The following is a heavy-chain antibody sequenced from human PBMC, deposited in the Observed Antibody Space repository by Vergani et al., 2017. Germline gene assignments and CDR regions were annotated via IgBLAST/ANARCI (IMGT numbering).Heavy chain of an antibody. CDR2: IIPIFGTA. D-gene: IGHD1-14*01. CDR1: GGTFSSYA. CDR3: AKPHGDILPPHPRRLDY. V-gene: IGHV1-69*13. J-gene: IGHJ4*02. Sequence: QVQLVQSGAEVKKPGSSVKVSCKASGGTFSSYAISWVRQAPGQGLEWMGRIIPIFGTANYAQKFQGRVTITADESTSTAYMELSSLRSEDTAVYYCAKPHGDILPPHPRRLDYWGQENLVTVSS.